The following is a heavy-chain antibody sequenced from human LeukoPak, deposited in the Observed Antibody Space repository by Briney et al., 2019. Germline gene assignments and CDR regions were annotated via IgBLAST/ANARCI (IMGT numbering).Heavy chain of an antibody. CDR1: GFTFNNYN. CDR2: ISSGSSYI. D-gene: IGHD6-13*01. V-gene: IGHV3-21*01. CDR3: ARDRAAAGTPFDY. Sequence: PGGSLRLSCAASGFTFNNYNMDWVRQAPGKGLEWVSSISSGSSYIYYADSVKGRFTISRDNAKNSLYLQMNSLRAEDTAVYYCARDRAAAGTPFDYWGQGTLVTVSS. J-gene: IGHJ4*02.